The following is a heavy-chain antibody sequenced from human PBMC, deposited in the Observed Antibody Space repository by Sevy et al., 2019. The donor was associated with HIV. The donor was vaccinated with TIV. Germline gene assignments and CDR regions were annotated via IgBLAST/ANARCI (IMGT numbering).Heavy chain of an antibody. J-gene: IGHJ4*02. CDR3: ARALRYYGSSVYFDY. D-gene: IGHD3-22*01. Sequence: GGSLRLSCAASGFTFSSYAMHWVRQAPGKGLEWVAVISYDGSNKYYADSVKGRFTISRDNSKNTLYLQMNSLRAEDTAVYYCARALRYYGSSVYFDYWGQGTLVTVSS. CDR1: GFTFSSYA. V-gene: IGHV3-30*04. CDR2: ISYDGSNK.